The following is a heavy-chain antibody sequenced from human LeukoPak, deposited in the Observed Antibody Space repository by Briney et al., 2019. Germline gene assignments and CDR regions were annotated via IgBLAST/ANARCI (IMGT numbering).Heavy chain of an antibody. V-gene: IGHV1-18*01. CDR2: ISAYNGNT. CDR1: GYTFTSYG. D-gene: IGHD5-18*01. Sequence: ASVKVSCKASGYTFTSYGISWVRQAPGQGLEWMGWISAYNGNTNYAQKLQGRVTMTTDTSTNTAYMELRSLRSDDTAVYYCARAEVDTAMGTIDYWGQGTLVTVSS. J-gene: IGHJ4*02. CDR3: ARAEVDTAMGTIDY.